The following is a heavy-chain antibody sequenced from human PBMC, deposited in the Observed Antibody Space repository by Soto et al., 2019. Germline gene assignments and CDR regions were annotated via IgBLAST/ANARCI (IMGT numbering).Heavy chain of an antibody. Sequence: GESLKISTKCSGYSFTSYLIVLVRPLPGKGLEWMGIIYPGDSDTRYSPSFQGQVTISADKSISTAYLQWSSLKASDTAMYYCARVPANIVVVPAAIGYFDYCGQGILVTVSS. CDR1: GYSFTSYL. D-gene: IGHD2-2*01. J-gene: IGHJ4*02. CDR2: IYPGDSDT. V-gene: IGHV5-51*01. CDR3: ARVPANIVVVPAAIGYFDY.